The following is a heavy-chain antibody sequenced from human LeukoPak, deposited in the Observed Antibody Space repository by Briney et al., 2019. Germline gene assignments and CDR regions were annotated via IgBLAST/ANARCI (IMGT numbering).Heavy chain of an antibody. D-gene: IGHD5-12*01. Sequence: ASVKVSCKASGGTFSSYSINWVRQAPGQGLEWMGIINPSGDNTWYAQKFQGRVTMTRDMATSTDYMEVSSLRSEDTAVYYCARDNSVGDSAWWFDPWGQGTLVTVSS. CDR2: INPSGDNT. V-gene: IGHV1-46*01. CDR1: GGTFSSYS. J-gene: IGHJ5*02. CDR3: ARDNSVGDSAWWFDP.